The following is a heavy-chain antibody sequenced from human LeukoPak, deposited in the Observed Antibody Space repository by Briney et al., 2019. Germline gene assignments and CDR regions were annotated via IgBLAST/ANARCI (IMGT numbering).Heavy chain of an antibody. CDR2: ISSSSNYI. J-gene: IGHJ3*02. V-gene: IGHV3-21*01. Sequence: GGSLRLSCAASGFSFSSYSMNWVRQAPGKGLDWVSSISSSSNYIYYADSVKGRFTISRDNAKNSLYLQMNSLRAEDTAVYYCARAKMFYYEGGTYYHAFDIWGQGTMVTVSS. CDR1: GFSFSSYS. CDR3: ARAKMFYYEGGTYYHAFDI. D-gene: IGHD3-22*01.